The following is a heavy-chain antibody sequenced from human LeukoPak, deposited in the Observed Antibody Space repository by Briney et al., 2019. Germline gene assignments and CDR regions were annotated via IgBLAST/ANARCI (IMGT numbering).Heavy chain of an antibody. V-gene: IGHV4-59*11. J-gene: IGHJ6*03. CDR1: GGSISSHY. CDR2: IYYSGST. CDR3: ARVAMANIYYYYYYMDV. Sequence: SETLSLTCTVYGGSISSHYWSWIQQPPGKGLEWIGYIYYSGSTNYNPSLKSRVTISVDTSKNQFSLKLSSVTAADTAVYYCARVAMANIYYYYYYMDVWGKGTTVTVSS. D-gene: IGHD2-2*01.